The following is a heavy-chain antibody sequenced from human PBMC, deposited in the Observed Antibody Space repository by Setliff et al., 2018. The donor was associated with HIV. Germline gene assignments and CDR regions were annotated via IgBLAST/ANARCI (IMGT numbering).Heavy chain of an antibody. V-gene: IGHV4-59*11. D-gene: IGHD5-12*01. CDR2: IYYSGST. Sequence: SETLSLTCTVSGGSISSHFWSWIRQPPGKGLEWIGSIYYSGSTNYNPSLKSRVTISIVTSKNQFSLKLSSVTAADTAVYYCARVGLRFKYTFDYWGQGMLVTAPQ. CDR1: GGSISSHF. CDR3: ARVGLRFKYTFDY. J-gene: IGHJ4*02.